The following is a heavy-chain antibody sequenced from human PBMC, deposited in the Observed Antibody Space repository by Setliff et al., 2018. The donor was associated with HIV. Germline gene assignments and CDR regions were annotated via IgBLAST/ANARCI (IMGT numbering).Heavy chain of an antibody. V-gene: IGHV3-30*02. CDR1: GIIFSNYG. Sequence: GGSLRLSCAASGIIFSNYGMHWVRQAPGKGLEWVAYVRFDGNDKYYRDSVKGRFTISRDNAKNSLYLQMNSLRAEDTAVYYCAKVATWTGTTYYFESWGQGTLVTVSS. J-gene: IGHJ4*02. CDR2: VRFDGNDK. D-gene: IGHD1-1*01. CDR3: AKVATWTGTTYYFES.